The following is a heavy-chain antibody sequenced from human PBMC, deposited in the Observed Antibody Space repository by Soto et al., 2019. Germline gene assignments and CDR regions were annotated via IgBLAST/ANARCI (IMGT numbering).Heavy chain of an antibody. D-gene: IGHD3-10*01. V-gene: IGHV4-4*02. Sequence: QVQLQESGPGLVEPSGTLSLTCIVYNDSISSLSWWVWVRQSPGTGLEWIGEIYHSGTTNYNPSLKSRVTISVDKSNNHFSLKLTSVTAADTAVYYCAKAVPMVSGSLHPYDAFDIWGRGTMVSVSS. CDR1: NDSISSLSW. CDR2: IYHSGTT. J-gene: IGHJ3*02. CDR3: AKAVPMVSGSLHPYDAFDI.